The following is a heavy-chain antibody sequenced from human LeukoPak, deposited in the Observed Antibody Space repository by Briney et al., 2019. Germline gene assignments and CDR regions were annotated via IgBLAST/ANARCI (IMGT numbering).Heavy chain of an antibody. CDR3: ARASKDSYGVGSFEGYYFYGMDV. CDR1: GFTSSDYY. J-gene: IGHJ6*02. CDR2: ISTSGSYT. Sequence: GGSLRLSCAASGFTSSDYYMIWIRQAPGKGLEWVSYISTSGSYTNHADSVKGRFTISGDNAKNSLFLQMNSLRAEDTALYYCARASKDSYGVGSFEGYYFYGMDVWGQGTTVTVSS. D-gene: IGHD3-10*01. V-gene: IGHV3-11*05.